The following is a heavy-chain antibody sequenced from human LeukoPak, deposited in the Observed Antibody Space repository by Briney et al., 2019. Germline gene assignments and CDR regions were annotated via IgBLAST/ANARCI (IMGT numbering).Heavy chain of an antibody. CDR3: ARHVPYNTWNYFDY. Sequence: ASVKVSCKASGFTFTDYYIHWVRQTPGHGLEWMGIIYPGGSDIKYSPSFQGQVTISVDKSMATAYLQWSSLKASDTAMYYCARHVPYNTWNYFDYWGQGTLVTVSS. CDR1: GFTFTDYY. CDR2: IYPGGSDI. V-gene: IGHV5-51*01. J-gene: IGHJ4*02. D-gene: IGHD5-24*01.